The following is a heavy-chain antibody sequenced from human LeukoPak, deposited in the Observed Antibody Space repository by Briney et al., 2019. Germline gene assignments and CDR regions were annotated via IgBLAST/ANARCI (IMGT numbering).Heavy chain of an antibody. CDR2: IYTSGST. D-gene: IGHD2-21*01. V-gene: IGHV4-61*02. J-gene: IGHJ4*02. CDR1: GGSISSGSYY. CDR3: ARDWGGSPFDY. Sequence: SETLSLTCTVSGGSISSGSYYWSWIRQPAGKGLEWIGRIYTSGSTNYNPSLKSRVTISVDTSKNQFSLKLSSVTAADTAVYYCARDWGGSPFDYRGQGTLVTVSS.